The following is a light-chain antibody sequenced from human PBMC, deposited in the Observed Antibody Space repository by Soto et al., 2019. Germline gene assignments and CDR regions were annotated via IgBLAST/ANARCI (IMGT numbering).Light chain of an antibody. J-gene: IGKJ1*01. CDR1: QVISNY. Sequence: DIQMTQSPSSLSASVGDRVTITCRASQVISNYLAWYQQKPGKVPKLLMYTASTLQSGVPSRFSGSGSGTDFTLTISSLQPEDVATYYCQKYNSAPRTFGQGTKVDIK. CDR2: TAS. CDR3: QKYNSAPRT. V-gene: IGKV1-27*01.